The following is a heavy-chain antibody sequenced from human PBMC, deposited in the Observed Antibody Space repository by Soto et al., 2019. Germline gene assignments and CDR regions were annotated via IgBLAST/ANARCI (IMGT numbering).Heavy chain of an antibody. Sequence: SETLSLTCAVSGVTISTYYWSWIRQPPGKGLEWIGYNYHSGTTNYNPSLKSRVTISVDTSKNQFSLRLTSVTAADTAIYFCARDRPVGPYAYKGDQGMDVWGQGTTVTVSS. D-gene: IGHD3-16*01. CDR2: NYHSGTT. CDR3: ARDRPVGPYAYKGDQGMDV. V-gene: IGHV4-59*01. CDR1: GVTISTYY. J-gene: IGHJ6*02.